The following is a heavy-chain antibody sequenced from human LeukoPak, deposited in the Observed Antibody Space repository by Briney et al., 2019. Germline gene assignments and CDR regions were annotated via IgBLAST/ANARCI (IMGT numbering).Heavy chain of an antibody. CDR3: ARDHSGSPDY. CDR1: GFTFSSYA. Sequence: GGSLRLSCAASGFTFSSYAMRWVRQAPGKGLEWVAVISYDGSNKYYADSVKGRFTISRDNSKNTLYLQMNSLRAEDTAVYYCARDHSGSPDYWGQGTLVTVSS. V-gene: IGHV3-30-3*01. J-gene: IGHJ4*02. D-gene: IGHD1-26*01. CDR2: ISYDGSNK.